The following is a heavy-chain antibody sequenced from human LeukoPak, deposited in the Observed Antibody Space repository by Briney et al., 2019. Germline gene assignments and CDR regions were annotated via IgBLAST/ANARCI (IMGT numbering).Heavy chain of an antibody. D-gene: IGHD4-17*01. CDR3: ASPPYGGYGGV. CDR1: GGSISSYY. J-gene: IGHJ4*02. Sequence: SETLSLTCTVSGGSISSYYWSWIRQPPAKGLEWIGYIYYSGSTNYNPSLKSRVTISVDTSKNQFSLKLSSVTAADTAVYYCASPPYGGYGGVWGQGTLVTVSS. CDR2: IYYSGST. V-gene: IGHV4-59*01.